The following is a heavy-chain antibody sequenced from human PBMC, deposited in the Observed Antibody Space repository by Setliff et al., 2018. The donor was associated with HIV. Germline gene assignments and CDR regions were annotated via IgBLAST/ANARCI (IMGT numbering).Heavy chain of an antibody. CDR2: ISVYNGNT. D-gene: IGHD2-2*01. CDR1: TYTFSSYV. J-gene: IGHJ3*02. CDR3: AAQRDIVMVPGQGGFDI. V-gene: IGHV1-18*01. Sequence: ASVKVSCKASTYTFSSYVINWVRQAPGQGLEWMGRISVYNGNTIYAQKLQGRVIMTTDTSTSTAYMELRSLRSDDTAMYYCAAQRDIVMVPGQGGFDIWAQGTMGTVSS.